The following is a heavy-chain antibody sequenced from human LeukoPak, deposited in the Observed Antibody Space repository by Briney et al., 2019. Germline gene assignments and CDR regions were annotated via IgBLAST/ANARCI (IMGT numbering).Heavy chain of an antibody. CDR3: ASGYSYGWWAFDI. D-gene: IGHD5-18*01. Sequence: PSETLSLTCTVSGGSISSSSYYWGWIRQPPGKGLEWIGSIYYSGSTYYNPSLKSRVTISVDTSKNQFSLKLSSVTAADTAVYYCASGYSYGWWAFDIWGQGTMVTVSS. CDR2: IYYSGST. J-gene: IGHJ3*02. CDR1: GGSISSSSYY. V-gene: IGHV4-39*07.